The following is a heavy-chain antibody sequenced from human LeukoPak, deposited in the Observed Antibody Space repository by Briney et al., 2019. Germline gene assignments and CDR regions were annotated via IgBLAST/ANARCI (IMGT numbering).Heavy chain of an antibody. Sequence: GGSLRLSCAASGFSFRNYGMHWVRQAPGKGLEWVAVISDDGRNKYYADSVRGRFTISSDNSKNVLYLQMNNLRPEDTAVYHCAKDADTATIIYWYFDLWGRGTLVTVSS. D-gene: IGHD5-18*01. CDR2: ISDDGRNK. V-gene: IGHV3-30*18. CDR3: AKDADTATIIYWYFDL. J-gene: IGHJ2*01. CDR1: GFSFRNYG.